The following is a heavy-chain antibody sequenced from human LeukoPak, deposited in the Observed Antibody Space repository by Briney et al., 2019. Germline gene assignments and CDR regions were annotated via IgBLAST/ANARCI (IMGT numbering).Heavy chain of an antibody. V-gene: IGHV3-48*01. Sequence: GGSLRLSCAASGFTFRNYLMNWVRQAPGKGLEWVSFISSTGGTIYYADSVKGRFTVSRDNGKNSLLLQMNSLRAEDTAVYYCAKVPDRGYSGYVVDYWGQGTLVTVSS. CDR1: GFTFRNYL. D-gene: IGHD5-12*01. CDR2: ISSTGGTI. CDR3: AKVPDRGYSGYVVDY. J-gene: IGHJ4*02.